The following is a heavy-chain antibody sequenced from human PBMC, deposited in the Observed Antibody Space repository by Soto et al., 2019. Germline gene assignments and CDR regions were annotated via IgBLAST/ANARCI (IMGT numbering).Heavy chain of an antibody. D-gene: IGHD3-10*01. CDR1: CGSISSGGYY. CDR3: ARVRLTYYYGSGSYRGADWLHP. V-gene: IGHV4-31*03. Sequence: SETLSLTCTVSCGSISSGGYYWSWIRQHPGKGLEWIGYIYYSGSTYYNPSLKSRVTISVDTSKNQFSLKLSSVTAADTAVYYCARVRLTYYYGSGSYRGADWLHPWGQGTPVTISS. J-gene: IGHJ5*02. CDR2: IYYSGST.